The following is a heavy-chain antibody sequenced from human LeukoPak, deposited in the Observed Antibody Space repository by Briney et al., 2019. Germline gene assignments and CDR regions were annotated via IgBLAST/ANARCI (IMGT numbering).Heavy chain of an antibody. V-gene: IGHV3-7*01. J-gene: IGHJ3*02. CDR2: IKQDGGEK. CDR3: ARDLAGPPQEAFDI. Sequence: GGSLRLSCAASGFTFSSYWMSWVRQAPGQGLEWVANIKQDGGEKYYVDSVKGRFTISRDNAKNSLYLQMNSLRAEDTAVYYCARDLAGPPQEAFDIWGQGTMVTVSS. CDR1: GFTFSSYW.